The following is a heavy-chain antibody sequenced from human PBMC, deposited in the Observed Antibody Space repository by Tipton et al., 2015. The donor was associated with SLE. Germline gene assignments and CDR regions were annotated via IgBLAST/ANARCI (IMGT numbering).Heavy chain of an antibody. V-gene: IGHV4-59*02. CDR1: GASVTTSY. J-gene: IGHJ3*01. Sequence: TLSLTCAVSGASVTTSYWTWLRQPPGKGLEWIAYVNRNEGTNFKPSLKSRVTISLDTSRNQFSLNLNSVTAADTALYYCVRERKYVVRFRELVAPDLWGQGTAITVSS. D-gene: IGHD1-26*01. CDR2: VNRNEGT. CDR3: VRERKYVVRFRELVAPDL.